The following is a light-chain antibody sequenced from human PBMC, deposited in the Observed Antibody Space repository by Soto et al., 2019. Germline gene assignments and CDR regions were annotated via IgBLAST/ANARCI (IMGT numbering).Light chain of an antibody. CDR1: QSVGRH. V-gene: IGKV3-11*01. J-gene: IGKJ5*01. CDR3: QQRSNWPIT. Sequence: EIVLTQSPATLSLSPGERATLSCRASQSVGRHLAWYQQIPGQAPRLLIYDASNRATDISGRFSGSGSGTDFLLPISSLEPEDSAVYYCQQRSNWPITFGQGTRREIK. CDR2: DAS.